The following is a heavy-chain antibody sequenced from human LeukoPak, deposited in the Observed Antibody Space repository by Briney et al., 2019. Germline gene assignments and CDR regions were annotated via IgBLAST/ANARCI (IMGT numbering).Heavy chain of an antibody. CDR3: ARGGSSVATDY. Sequence: PGGSLRLSCAASEFTFSSYSMTWVRQAPGKGLEWVSSISGTGAYIYYADSVKGRFTTSRDNAKNSLYLQMNSLRAEDTAVYYRARGGSSVATDYWGQGTLVTVSS. V-gene: IGHV3-21*01. D-gene: IGHD6-13*01. J-gene: IGHJ4*02. CDR2: ISGTGAYI. CDR1: EFTFSSYS.